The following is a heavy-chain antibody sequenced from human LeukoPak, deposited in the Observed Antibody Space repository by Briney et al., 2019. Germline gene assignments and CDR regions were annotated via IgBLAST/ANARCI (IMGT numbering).Heavy chain of an antibody. CDR1: GGSISSSSYY. J-gene: IGHJ5*02. D-gene: IGHD6-19*01. CDR2: IYYSGST. V-gene: IGHV4-39*07. Sequence: PSETLSLTCTVSGGSISSSSYYWGWIRQPPGKGLEWIGSIYYSGSTYYNPSLKSRVTISVDTSKNQFSLKLSSVTAADTAVYYCARDVAAFTSSSWYWFDPWGQGTLVTVSS. CDR3: ARDVAAFTSSSWYWFDP.